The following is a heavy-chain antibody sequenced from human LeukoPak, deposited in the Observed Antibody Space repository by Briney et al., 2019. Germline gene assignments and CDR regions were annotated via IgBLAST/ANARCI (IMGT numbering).Heavy chain of an antibody. CDR1: GFTFSSYA. CDR3: ASVRSYYDSSGYPTLFDY. D-gene: IGHD3-22*01. CDR2: ISYDGSNK. Sequence: GGSLRLFWAASGFTFSSYAMHWVRQAPGRGLEWVAVISYDGSNKYYADSVKGRFTISRDNSKNTLYLQMNSLRAEDTAVYYCASVRSYYDSSGYPTLFDYWGQGTLVTVSS. J-gene: IGHJ4*02. V-gene: IGHV3-30*04.